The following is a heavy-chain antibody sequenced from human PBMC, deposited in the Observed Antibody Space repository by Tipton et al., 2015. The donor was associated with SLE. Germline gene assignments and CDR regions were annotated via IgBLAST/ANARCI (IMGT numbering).Heavy chain of an antibody. J-gene: IGHJ5*02. CDR3: AKGGGGDQLHYCSSTSCHPNWFDP. D-gene: IGHD2-2*01. CDR1: GFTFDDYA. V-gene: IGHV3-9*01. CDR2: ISWNRGSI. Sequence: SLRLSCAASGFTFDDYAMHWVRQAPGKGLEWVSGISWNRGSIGYADSVKGRFTISRDNAKNSLYLQMNSLRAEDTALYYCAKGGGGDQLHYCSSTSCHPNWFDPWGQGTLVTVSS.